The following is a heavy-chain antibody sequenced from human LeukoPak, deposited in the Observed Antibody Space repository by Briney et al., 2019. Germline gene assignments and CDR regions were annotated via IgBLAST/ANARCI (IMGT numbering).Heavy chain of an antibody. J-gene: IGHJ4*02. CDR1: GYTFTGYY. CDR2: INPNSGGT. D-gene: IGHD3-22*01. Sequence: VASVKVSCKASGYTFTGYYMHWVRQAPGQGLEWMGWINPNSGGTNYAQKFQGRVTMTRDTSISTAYMELSRLRSDDTAVYYCARTYYDSSGYYEGFDYWGQGTLVTVSS. V-gene: IGHV1-2*02. CDR3: ARTYYDSSGYYEGFDY.